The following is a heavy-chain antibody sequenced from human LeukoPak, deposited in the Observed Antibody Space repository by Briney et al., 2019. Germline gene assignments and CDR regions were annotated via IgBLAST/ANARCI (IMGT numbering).Heavy chain of an antibody. CDR1: GFTFSSCA. CDR3: ATSGDDYDYVWGSYRTPGYFDY. Sequence: SGGSLRLSCAASGFTFSSCAMSWVRQAPGKGLEWVSTISGSGGSTYYADSVKGRFTISRDNSKNTLYLQMNSLRAEDTAVYYCATSGDDYDYVWGSYRTPGYFDYWGQGTLVTVSS. J-gene: IGHJ4*02. D-gene: IGHD3-16*02. CDR2: ISGSGGST. V-gene: IGHV3-23*01.